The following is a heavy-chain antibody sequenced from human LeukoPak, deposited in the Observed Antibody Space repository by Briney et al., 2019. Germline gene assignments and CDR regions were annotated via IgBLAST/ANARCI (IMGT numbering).Heavy chain of an antibody. Sequence: PGGSLRLSCAASGFTFSSYEMNWVRQAPGKGLEWVSYISSSGSTIYYADSVKGRFTISRDNAKNSLYLQMNSLRAEDTAVYYCARDQDPGKYSSGWYWGLGGYYYMDVWGKGTTVTVSS. CDR1: GFTFSSYE. D-gene: IGHD6-19*01. CDR2: ISSSGSTI. J-gene: IGHJ6*03. V-gene: IGHV3-48*03. CDR3: ARDQDPGKYSSGWYWGLGGYYYMDV.